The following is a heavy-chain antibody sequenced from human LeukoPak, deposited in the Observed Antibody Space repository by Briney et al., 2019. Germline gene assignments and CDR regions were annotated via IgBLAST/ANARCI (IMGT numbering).Heavy chain of an antibody. CDR1: GGSVSSGSYY. J-gene: IGHJ4*02. Sequence: SETLSLTCTVSGGSVSSGSYYWSWIRQPPGKGLEWIGYIYYSGSTNYNPSLKSRVTISVDTSKNQFSLKLSSVTAADTAVYYCASWYYDFWSGDKNFDYWGQGTLVTVSS. V-gene: IGHV4-61*01. CDR2: IYYSGST. D-gene: IGHD3-3*01. CDR3: ASWYYDFWSGDKNFDY.